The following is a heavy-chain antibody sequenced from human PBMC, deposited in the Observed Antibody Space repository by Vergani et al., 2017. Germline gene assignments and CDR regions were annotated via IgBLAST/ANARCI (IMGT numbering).Heavy chain of an antibody. CDR1: GFTFSSYG. V-gene: IGHV3-30*18. CDR2: ISYDGSNK. Sequence: QVQLVESGGGVVQPGRSLRLSCAASGFTFSSYGMHWVRQAPGKGLEWVAVISYDGSNKYYADSVKGRFTISRDNSKNTLYLQMNSLRAEDTAVYYCAKFSGSYYPWAYFDYWGQGTLVTVSS. CDR3: AKFSGSYYPWAYFDY. J-gene: IGHJ4*02. D-gene: IGHD1-26*01.